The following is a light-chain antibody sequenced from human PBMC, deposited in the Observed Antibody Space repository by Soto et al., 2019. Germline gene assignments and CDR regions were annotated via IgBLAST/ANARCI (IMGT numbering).Light chain of an antibody. V-gene: IGKV3-11*01. J-gene: IGKJ4*01. Sequence: EIVLTQSPATLSLSPGERATLSCRASQSISSYLAWYQQKPGQAPRLLIYDASNRATGIPARFSGSGSGTDFTLTISSLEPEDFAVYYCQQRSNWPPRLTFGGGTKVDIK. CDR3: QQRSNWPPRLT. CDR2: DAS. CDR1: QSISSY.